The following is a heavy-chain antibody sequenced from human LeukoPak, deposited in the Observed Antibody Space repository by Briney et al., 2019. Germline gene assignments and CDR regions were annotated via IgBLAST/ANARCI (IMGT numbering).Heavy chain of an antibody. CDR2: ISWNSGSI. CDR1: GFTFDDNA. CDR3: AKDSGSGSYSLNWFDS. J-gene: IGHJ5*01. D-gene: IGHD3-10*01. Sequence: GRSLRLYCAGSGFTFDDNAMHWVRQAPGKGLEWVSGISWNSGSIGYADSVKGRFTISRDNAKNSLYLQMNSLRAEDTALYYCAKDSGSGSYSLNWFDSWGQGTLVTVSS. V-gene: IGHV3-9*01.